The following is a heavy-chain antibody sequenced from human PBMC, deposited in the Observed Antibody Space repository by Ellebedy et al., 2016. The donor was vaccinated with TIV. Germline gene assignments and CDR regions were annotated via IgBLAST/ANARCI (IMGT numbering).Heavy chain of an antibody. V-gene: IGHV4-4*08. Sequence: SETLSLXCIVSGGSISKYYWSWIRQSPGKGLEWIGYISDSGTTNYSPSLKSRVTISVDTSKNQFSLKLSSVTAADTAVYYCARYRSGIVVVPAHYGMDVWGQGTTVTVSS. CDR1: GGSISKYY. CDR2: ISDSGTT. D-gene: IGHD2-2*01. CDR3: ARYRSGIVVVPAHYGMDV. J-gene: IGHJ6*02.